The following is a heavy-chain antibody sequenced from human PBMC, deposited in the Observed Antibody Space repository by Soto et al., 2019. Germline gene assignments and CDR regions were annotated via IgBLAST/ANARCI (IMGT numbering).Heavy chain of an antibody. Sequence: SETLSLTCTVSGGSISVGVYYWNWIRQLPGKGPEWIGYTYHTGSTYYNPSLESRVTISVDPSKNQFSLRLSSVTAEDTAVYYCAKDAIAGNGIWEPFDMWGQGTEVTVSS. D-gene: IGHD2-8*01. CDR3: AKDAIAGNGIWEPFDM. J-gene: IGHJ3*02. CDR1: GGSISVGVYY. V-gene: IGHV4-31*03. CDR2: TYHTGST.